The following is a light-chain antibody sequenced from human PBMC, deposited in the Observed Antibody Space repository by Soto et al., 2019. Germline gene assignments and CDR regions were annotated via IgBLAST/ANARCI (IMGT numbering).Light chain of an antibody. J-gene: IGLJ1*01. CDR2: EVS. CDR3: SSYTSSSTDV. CDR1: SSDVGGYDY. Sequence: QSVLTQPASVSGSPGQSITISCTGTSSDVGGYDYVSWYQRHPGKAPKLTIYEVSNRPSGVSNRFSGSKSGNTASLTISGLQAEDEAEYYCSSYTSSSTDVFGTGTKVTVL. V-gene: IGLV2-14*01.